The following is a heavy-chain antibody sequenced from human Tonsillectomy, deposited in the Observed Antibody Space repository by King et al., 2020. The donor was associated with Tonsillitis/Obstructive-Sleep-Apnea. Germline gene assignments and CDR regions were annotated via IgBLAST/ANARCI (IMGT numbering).Heavy chain of an antibody. Sequence: QLVQSGAEVKKPGSSVKVSCKASGCTFSSYAISWVRQAPGQGLEWMGGIIPLFGTVNYAQKFQGRVTITADESTSTAYMELSSLRSEDTAVYYCAGGYTIFGVVTPKYYFEYWGQGTLVTVSS. CDR2: IIPLFGTV. CDR1: GCTFSSYA. CDR3: AGGYTIFGVVTPKYYFEY. J-gene: IGHJ4*02. D-gene: IGHD3-3*01. V-gene: IGHV1-69*01.